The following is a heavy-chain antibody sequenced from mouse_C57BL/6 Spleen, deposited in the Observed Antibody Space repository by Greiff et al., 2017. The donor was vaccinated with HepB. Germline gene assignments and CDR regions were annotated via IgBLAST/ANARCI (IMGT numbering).Heavy chain of an antibody. Sequence: EVQLLQSGAGLVKPGGSLKLSCAASGYTFTSYAMSWVRQTPEKRLEWVAYISSGGDYINYADTVKGRFTISRDNAKNTLYLQMSSLKSEDTAMYYYTRGDYPDYWGQGTTLTVSS. D-gene: IGHD2-4*01. CDR2: ISSGGDYI. J-gene: IGHJ2*01. CDR1: GYTFTSYA. V-gene: IGHV5-9-1*02. CDR3: TRGDYPDY.